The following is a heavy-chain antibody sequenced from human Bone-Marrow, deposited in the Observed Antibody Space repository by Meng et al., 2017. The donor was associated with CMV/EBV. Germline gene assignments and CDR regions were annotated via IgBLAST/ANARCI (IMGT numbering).Heavy chain of an antibody. Sequence: GGSLRLSCAASGFTFSSYAMHWVRQAPGKGLEWVAVISYDGSNKYYADSVKGRFTISRDNSKNTLYLQMNSLRAEDTAVYYCARDKKHGHPGSQYYYYYGMDVWGQGTTVTASS. CDR1: GFTFSSYA. J-gene: IGHJ6*02. V-gene: IGHV3-30*04. D-gene: IGHD2/OR15-2a*01. CDR2: ISYDGSNK. CDR3: ARDKKHGHPGSQYYYYYGMDV.